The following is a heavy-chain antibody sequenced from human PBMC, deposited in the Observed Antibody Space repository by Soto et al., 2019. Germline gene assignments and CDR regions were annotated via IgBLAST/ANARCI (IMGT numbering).Heavy chain of an antibody. V-gene: IGHV4-31*03. CDR1: GGSISSGGYY. J-gene: IGHJ5*02. D-gene: IGHD2-2*01. CDR2: IYYSGST. Sequence: SETLSLTCTVSGGSISSGGYYWSWIRQHPGKGLEWIGYIYYSGSTYYNPSLKSRVTISVDTSKNQFSLKLSSVTAADTAVYYCAIVVPAADNCFDPWGQGTLVTVSS. CDR3: AIVVPAADNCFDP.